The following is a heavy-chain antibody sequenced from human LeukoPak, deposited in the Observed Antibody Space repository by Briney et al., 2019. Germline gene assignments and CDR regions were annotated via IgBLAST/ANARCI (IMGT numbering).Heavy chain of an antibody. CDR2: MNPNSGNT. D-gene: IGHD6-19*01. V-gene: IGHV1-8*01. J-gene: IGHJ6*02. Sequence: GASVKVSCKASGYTFTSYDINWVRQATGQGLEWMGWMNPNSGNTGYAQKFQGRVTMTRNTSISTAYMELSSLRSEDTAVNYCARGRLAVAGTYYYYGTDDWGQGTTVTVSS. CDR3: ARGRLAVAGTYYYYGTDD. CDR1: GYTFTSYD.